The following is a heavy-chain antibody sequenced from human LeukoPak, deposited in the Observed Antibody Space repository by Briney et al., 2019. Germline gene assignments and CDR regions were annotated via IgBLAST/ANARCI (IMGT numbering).Heavy chain of an antibody. D-gene: IGHD1/OR15-1a*01. V-gene: IGHV3-7*03. J-gene: IGHJ4*02. CDR1: GFTFNNYW. CDR3: ARDPGRTGFDY. Sequence: PGGSLRLSCAASGFTFNNYWMSWVRQAPGMGLEWVANIKQDGSGLYYVESVKGRFTISRDSAKNSLYLQMTSLRAEDTAVYYCARDPGRTGFDYWGQGTLVTVSS. CDR2: IKQDGSGL.